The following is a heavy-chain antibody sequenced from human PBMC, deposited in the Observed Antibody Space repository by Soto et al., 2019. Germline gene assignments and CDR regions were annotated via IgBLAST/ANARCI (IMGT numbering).Heavy chain of an antibody. Sequence: PGGSLRLSCAASGFTFSSYSMNWVRQAPGKGLEWVSSISSSSSYIYYADSVKGRFTISRDNAKNSLYLQMNSLRAEDTAVYYCARYIAAAGTRYFQHWGQGTLVTVSS. V-gene: IGHV3-21*01. CDR3: ARYIAAAGTRYFQH. D-gene: IGHD6-13*01. CDR1: GFTFSSYS. J-gene: IGHJ1*01. CDR2: ISSSSSYI.